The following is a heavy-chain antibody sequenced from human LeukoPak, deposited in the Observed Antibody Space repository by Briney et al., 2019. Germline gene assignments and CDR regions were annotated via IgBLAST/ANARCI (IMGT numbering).Heavy chain of an antibody. CDR3: ARVRSVGGNPHAFNI. J-gene: IGHJ3*02. Sequence: GGSLRLSRAASGFTFNTHWMSWVRQAPGKGLEWVASINQDGGQKYYVDSVKGRFIISRDNAKNSLSLQMNSLRVEDTALYYCARVRSVGGNPHAFNIWGQGTMVTVSS. D-gene: IGHD4-23*01. CDR1: GFTFNTHW. V-gene: IGHV3-7*01. CDR2: INQDGGQK.